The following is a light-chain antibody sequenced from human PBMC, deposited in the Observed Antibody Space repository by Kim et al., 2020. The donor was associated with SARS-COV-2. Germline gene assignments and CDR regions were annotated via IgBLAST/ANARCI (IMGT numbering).Light chain of an antibody. CDR3: EQYDDWPPVT. J-gene: IGKJ5*01. V-gene: IGKV3-15*01. CDR1: QSVSGN. CDR2: GES. Sequence: PGERVPLSCRASQSVSGNVAWDKQKPGQTPRLLIYGESTRGIGTPATFSGSVSGREFTLSISSLQSGDFAVFYCEQYDDWPPVTFGQGTRLEIK.